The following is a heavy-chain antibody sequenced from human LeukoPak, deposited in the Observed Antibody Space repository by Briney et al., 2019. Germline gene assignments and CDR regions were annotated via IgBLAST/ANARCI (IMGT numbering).Heavy chain of an antibody. CDR3: ARDSYGFDY. CDR2: ISYNGSNK. D-gene: IGHD5-18*01. Sequence: GGSLRLSCEASGFTFSDYPMHWVRQAPGKGLEWVAVISYNGSNKYYADSVKGRFTISRDNSKNTLYLQMNSLRAEDTAVYYCARDSYGFDYWGQGTLVTVSS. V-gene: IGHV3-30*19. J-gene: IGHJ4*02. CDR1: GFTFSDYP.